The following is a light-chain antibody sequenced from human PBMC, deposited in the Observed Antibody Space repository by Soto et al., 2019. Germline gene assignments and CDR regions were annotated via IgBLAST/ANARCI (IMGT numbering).Light chain of an antibody. CDR3: QQRSSCPLT. Sequence: EIVMTQSPATLSVSPGERATLSCRASQSVSSNLAWYQQKPGQAPRLLIYGASTRATGIPARFSGSGSGTEFTLTISSLEPEDFAVYYCQQRSSCPLTFGGGTKVEIK. CDR1: QSVSSN. CDR2: GAS. J-gene: IGKJ4*01. V-gene: IGKV3-15*01.